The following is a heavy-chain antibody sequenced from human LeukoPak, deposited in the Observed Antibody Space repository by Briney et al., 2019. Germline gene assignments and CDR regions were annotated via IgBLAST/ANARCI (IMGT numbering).Heavy chain of an antibody. D-gene: IGHD2-2*02. V-gene: IGHV1-46*01. J-gene: IGHJ4*02. CDR3: ARGHCSSTSCYTTSHFDY. Sequence: ASVKVSCKASGYTFTSYYMHWVRQAPGQGLEWMGIINPSGGSTSYAQKFQGRVTMTRDTSTSTVYMELSSLRSEDTAVYYCARGHCSSTSCYTTSHFDYWGQGTLVTVSS. CDR2: INPSGGST. CDR1: GYTFTSYY.